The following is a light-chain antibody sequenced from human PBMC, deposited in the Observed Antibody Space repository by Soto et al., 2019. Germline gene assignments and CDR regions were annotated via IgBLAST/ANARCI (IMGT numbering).Light chain of an antibody. J-gene: IGKJ1*01. V-gene: IGKV1-5*03. CDR2: KAS. Sequence: DIPMTQSPSTLSASVGDRVIITCRASQTISSWLAWYQQKPGKAPNLLIYKASALKSGVPSRFSGSGSGTEFTLTISSLQPDDFATYYCQPYDNESWTFGQGTKGEIK. CDR3: QPYDNESWT. CDR1: QTISSW.